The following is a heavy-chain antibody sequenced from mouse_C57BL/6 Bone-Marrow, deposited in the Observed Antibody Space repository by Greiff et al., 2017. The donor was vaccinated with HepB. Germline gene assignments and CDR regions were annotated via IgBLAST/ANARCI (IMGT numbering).Heavy chain of an antibody. D-gene: IGHD1-1*02. J-gene: IGHJ4*01. CDR3: ARGGVMGTMDY. CDR1: GYTFTDYY. CDR2: IYPGSGNT. Sequence: QVQLKQSGAELVRPGASVKLSCKASGYTFTDYYINWVKQRPGQGLEWIARIYPGSGNTYYNEKLKGKATLTAEKASSTAYMQLSSLTSEDSAVYFCARGGVMGTMDYWGQGTSVTVSS. V-gene: IGHV1-76*01.